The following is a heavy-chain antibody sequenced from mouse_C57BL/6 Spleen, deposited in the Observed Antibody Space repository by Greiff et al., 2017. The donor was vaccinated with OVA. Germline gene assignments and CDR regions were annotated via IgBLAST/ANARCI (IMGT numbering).Heavy chain of an antibody. D-gene: IGHD1-1*01. CDR2: IDPANGNT. V-gene: IGHV14-3*01. Sequence: VQLKESVAELVRPGASVKLSCTASGFNIKNTYMHWVKQRPEQGLEWIGRIDPANGNTKYAPKFQGKATITADTSSNTAYLQLSSLTSEDTAIYYCARSGYYGSREDYYAMDYWGQGTSVTVSS. CDR1: GFNIKNTY. J-gene: IGHJ4*01. CDR3: ARSGYYGSREDYYAMDY.